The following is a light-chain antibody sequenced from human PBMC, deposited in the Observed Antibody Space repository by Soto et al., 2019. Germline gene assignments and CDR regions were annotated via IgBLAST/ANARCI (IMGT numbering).Light chain of an antibody. V-gene: IGKV1-5*01. Sequence: LQLTQSPSTLSASVGARVTITCRASQSISSWLAWYQQKPGKAPKLLIYDASSLESGTPSRFSGSGSVTEFTLTISGLQPDDLATYDGQPYNNYPVTFGQGTKLEIK. CDR3: QPYNNYPVT. J-gene: IGKJ2*01. CDR1: QSISSW. CDR2: DAS.